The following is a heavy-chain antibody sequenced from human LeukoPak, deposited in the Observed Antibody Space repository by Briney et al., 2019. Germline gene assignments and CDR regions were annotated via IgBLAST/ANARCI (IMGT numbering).Heavy chain of an antibody. CDR2: IYYSGST. J-gene: IGHJ5*02. V-gene: IGHV4-61*01. CDR3: ARHTGYSSGWFPKWFDP. D-gene: IGHD6-19*01. Sequence: SETLSLTCTVSGDSVSSGSYYWSWIRQPPGKGLEWIGYIYYSGSTNYNPSLKSRVTISVDTSKNQFSLKLSSVTAADTAVYYCARHTGYSSGWFPKWFDPWGQGTLVTVSS. CDR1: GDSVSSGSYY.